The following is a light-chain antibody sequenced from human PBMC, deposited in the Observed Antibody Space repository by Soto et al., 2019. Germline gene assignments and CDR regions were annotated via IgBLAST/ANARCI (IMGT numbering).Light chain of an antibody. J-gene: IGKJ2*01. V-gene: IGKV1-5*03. CDR3: QQYDTYYYT. CDR1: QSITTS. Sequence: DIQMTQSPPTLSASVGDTVTITCRASQSITTSLAWYQQKPGEAPNLLIYRASTLKSEVPSRFSGSGSGTEFTLTISSLQPDDFATYYCQQYDTYYYTFGQGTKLEIK. CDR2: RAS.